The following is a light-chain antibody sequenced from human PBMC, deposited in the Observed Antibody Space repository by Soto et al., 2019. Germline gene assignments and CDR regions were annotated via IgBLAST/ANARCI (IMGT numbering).Light chain of an antibody. CDR1: YAISTT. CDR3: QQLSHYPYT. CDR2: DSS. V-gene: IGKV1-9*01. J-gene: IGKJ2*01. Sequence: DIQLTQSPSFLYASVEDRVTISCRASYAISTTLAWYQQEPAKPPKLLIYDSSTLQTGVPSRFTGSGSGRKFTLTISGLQFGDFATYFCQQLSHYPYTFGQGTKLEI.